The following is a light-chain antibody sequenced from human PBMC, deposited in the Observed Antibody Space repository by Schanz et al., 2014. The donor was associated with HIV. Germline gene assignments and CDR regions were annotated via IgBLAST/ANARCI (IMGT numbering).Light chain of an antibody. V-gene: IGLV1-44*01. CDR2: NDN. Sequence: QSVLTQPPSASGTPGQRVTISCSGSRSNIGSRTVDWYYQLPGTAPRLLIHNDNQRPSGVPDRFSGSKSGTSASLAITGLQAEDEADYYCSSCPRGNTYVFGSGTKLTVL. CDR3: SSCPRGNTYV. CDR1: RSNIGSRT. J-gene: IGLJ1*01.